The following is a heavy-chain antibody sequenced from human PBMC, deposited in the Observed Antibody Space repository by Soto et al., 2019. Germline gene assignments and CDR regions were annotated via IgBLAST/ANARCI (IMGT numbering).Heavy chain of an antibody. CDR2: IYYSGST. CDR1: GGSISSGGYY. CDR3: AAENQYSYGWTAPAVVIDY. J-gene: IGHJ4*02. V-gene: IGHV4-31*03. Sequence: QVQLQESGPGLVKPSQTLSLTCTVSGGSISSGGYYWSWIRQHPGKGLEWIGYIYYSGSTYYNPSLKSRVTISVDTSKNQFSLKLSSVTAADTAVYYCAAENQYSYGWTAPAVVIDYWGQGTLVTVSS. D-gene: IGHD5-18*01.